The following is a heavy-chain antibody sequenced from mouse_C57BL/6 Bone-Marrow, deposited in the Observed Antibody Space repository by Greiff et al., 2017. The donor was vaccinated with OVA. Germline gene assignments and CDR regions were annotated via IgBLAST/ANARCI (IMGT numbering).Heavy chain of an antibody. D-gene: IGHD3-3*01. J-gene: IGHJ4*01. CDR2: ISDCGSYT. V-gene: IGHV5-4*01. Sequence: DVKLVESGGGLVKPGGSLTLSCAASGFTFSSYAMSWVRQTPEKRLEWVATISDCGSYTYYPDNVKGRFTISRDNAKNNLYLQMRHLKSEDTAMYYCGRDLAGLDMDDWGQGTSVTVSS. CDR3: GRDLAGLDMDD. CDR1: GFTFSSYA.